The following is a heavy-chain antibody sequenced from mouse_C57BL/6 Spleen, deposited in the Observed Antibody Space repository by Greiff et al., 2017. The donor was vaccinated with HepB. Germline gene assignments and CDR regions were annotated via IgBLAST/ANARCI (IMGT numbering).Heavy chain of an antibody. V-gene: IGHV1-74*01. CDR2: IHPSDSDT. CDR1: GYTFTSYW. Sequence: VQVVESGAELVKPGASVKVSCKASGYTFTSYWMHWVKQRPGQGLEWIGRIHPSDSDTNYNQKFKGKATLTVDKSSSTAYMQLSSLTSEDSAVYYCAIPYGYDGAWFAYWGQGTLVTVSA. CDR3: AIPYGYDGAWFAY. D-gene: IGHD2-2*01. J-gene: IGHJ3*01.